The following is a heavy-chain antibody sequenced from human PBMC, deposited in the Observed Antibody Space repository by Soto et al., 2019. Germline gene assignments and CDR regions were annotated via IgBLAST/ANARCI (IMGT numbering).Heavy chain of an antibody. CDR1: GFTFSSYA. CDR2: ISSNGGST. CDR3: VRRSGWYGAFDI. J-gene: IGHJ3*02. Sequence: GGSLRLSCSASGFTFSSYAMHWVRPAPGKGLEYVSAISSNGGSTYYADSVKGRFTISRDNSKNTLYLQMSSLRAEDTAVYYCVRRSGWYGAFDIWGQGTMVTVSS. V-gene: IGHV3-64D*06. D-gene: IGHD6-19*01.